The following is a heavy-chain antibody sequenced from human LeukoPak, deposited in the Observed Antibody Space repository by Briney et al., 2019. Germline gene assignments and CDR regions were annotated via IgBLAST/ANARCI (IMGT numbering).Heavy chain of an antibody. CDR2: INHSGST. CDR1: GGSFSGYY. V-gene: IGHV4-34*01. D-gene: IGHD3-10*01. Sequence: SETLSLTCAVYGGSFSGYYWSWLRQPPGKGLEWIGEINHSGSTNHNPSLKSRVTISVDTSKNQFSLKLSSVTAADTAVYYRARGRMYYYGSGSYRFGYWGQGTLVTVSP. J-gene: IGHJ4*02. CDR3: ARGRMYYYGSGSYRFGY.